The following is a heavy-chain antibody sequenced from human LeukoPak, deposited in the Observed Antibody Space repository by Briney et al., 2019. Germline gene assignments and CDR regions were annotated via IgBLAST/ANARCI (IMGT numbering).Heavy chain of an antibody. V-gene: IGHV4-31*03. J-gene: IGHJ4*02. CDR2: IYYSGST. CDR3: ARGRLQYTRTYYYDSSDH. Sequence: SETLSFTCTVSGGSISSGGYYWSWIRQHPGKGLEWIGYIYYSGSTYYNPSLKSRVTISVDTSKNQFSLKLSSVTAADTAVYYCARGRLQYTRTYYYDSSDHWGQGTLVTVSS. CDR1: GGSISSGGYY. D-gene: IGHD3-22*01.